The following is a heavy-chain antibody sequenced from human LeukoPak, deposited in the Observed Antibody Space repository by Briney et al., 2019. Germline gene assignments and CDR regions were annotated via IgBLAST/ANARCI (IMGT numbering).Heavy chain of an antibody. V-gene: IGHV3-7*01. J-gene: IGHJ4*02. Sequence: GGSLRLSCAASGFTFSSYWMSWVCQAPGKGLEWVANIKQDGSEKYYVDSVKGRFTISRDNAKNSLYLQMNSLRAEDTAVYYCAREGIDKWELDRVFFDYWGQGTLVTVSS. CDR1: GFTFSSYW. D-gene: IGHD1-26*01. CDR2: IKQDGSEK. CDR3: AREGIDKWELDRVFFDY.